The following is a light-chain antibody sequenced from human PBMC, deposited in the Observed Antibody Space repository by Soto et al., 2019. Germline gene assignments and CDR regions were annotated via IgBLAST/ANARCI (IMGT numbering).Light chain of an antibody. CDR3: QQYLDWPRT. V-gene: IGKV3-20*01. CDR2: GAS. CDR1: QSISSSF. Sequence: EIVLTQSPGTLSLSPGERATLSCRASQSISSSFLAWYQQRPGQSPRLIIYGASSRATGIPDRFSGSGSGTVFTLTISSLQSDDFAVYYCQQYLDWPRTFGQGTKVDIK. J-gene: IGKJ1*01.